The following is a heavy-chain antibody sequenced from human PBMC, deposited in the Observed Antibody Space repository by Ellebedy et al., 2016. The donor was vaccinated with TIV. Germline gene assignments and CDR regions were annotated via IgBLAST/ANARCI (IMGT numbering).Heavy chain of an antibody. V-gene: IGHV1-69*13. CDR3: ARDLGYSYGPVGYYYGMDV. J-gene: IGHJ6*02. Sequence: SVKVSXXASGGIFSSYAISWVRQAPGQGLEWMGGIIPIFGTANYAQKFQGRVTITADESTSTAYMELSSLRSEDTAVYYCARDLGYSYGPVGYYYGMDVWGQGTTVTVSS. D-gene: IGHD5-18*01. CDR1: GGIFSSYA. CDR2: IIPIFGTA.